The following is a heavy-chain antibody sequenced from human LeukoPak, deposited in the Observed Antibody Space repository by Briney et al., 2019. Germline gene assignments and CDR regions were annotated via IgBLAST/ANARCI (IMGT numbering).Heavy chain of an antibody. Sequence: GGSLRLSCAASGFTFSNYWMTWVRQAPGKGLEWVANIKPDGSEKKYVDSVQGRFTISRDNAKNSLYLQMNSLRAEDTALYYCARGLGWFDLWGQGTLVTVSS. CDR3: ARGLGWFDL. CDR2: IKPDGSEK. D-gene: IGHD6-6*01. CDR1: GFTFSNYW. V-gene: IGHV3-7*01. J-gene: IGHJ5*02.